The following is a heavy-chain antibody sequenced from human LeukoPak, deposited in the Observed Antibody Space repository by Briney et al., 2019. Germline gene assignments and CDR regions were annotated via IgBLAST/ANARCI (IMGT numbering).Heavy chain of an antibody. CDR3: ARWGILSFGEHTPVFDY. J-gene: IGHJ4*02. D-gene: IGHD3-10*01. Sequence: PSETLSLTCTVSDYSISSGYGYYWGWIRQPPGKGLEWIGNIYHSGITYYNHFNSSLKSRVTISIDTSKNQFSLKLSSVTAADTAVYYCARWGILSFGEHTPVFDYWGQGTLVTVSS. CDR1: DYSISSGYGYY. V-gene: IGHV4-38-2*02. CDR2: IYHSGIT.